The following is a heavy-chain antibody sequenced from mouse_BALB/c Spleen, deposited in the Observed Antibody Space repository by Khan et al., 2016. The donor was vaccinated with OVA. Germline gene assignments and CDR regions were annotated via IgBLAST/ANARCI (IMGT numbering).Heavy chain of an antibody. CDR2: INTYTGEP. D-gene: IGHD2-1*01. J-gene: IGHJ1*01. CDR3: ARNGNYWYFDV. CDR1: GYTFTNYG. Sequence: QIQLVQSGPELKKPGETVKISCKASGYTFTNYGMNWVKQAPGKGLKWMGWINTYTGEPTYAADFKGRFAFSFATSASPAYLQINNLKNEDTATYFCARNGNYWYFDVWGAGTTVTVSS. V-gene: IGHV9-3-1*01.